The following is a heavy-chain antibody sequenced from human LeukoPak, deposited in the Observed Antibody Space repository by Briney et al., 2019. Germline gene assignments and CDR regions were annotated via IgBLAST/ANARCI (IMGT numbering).Heavy chain of an antibody. J-gene: IGHJ6*03. Sequence: SETLSLTCTVSGGSISSYYWSWIRQPPGKGLEWIGYIYYSGSTNYNPSLKSRVTISVDTSKNQFSLKLSSVTAADTAVYYCARGIRGDYDLNYYYMDVWGKGTTVTVSS. CDR1: GGSISSYY. CDR2: IYYSGST. D-gene: IGHD4-17*01. V-gene: IGHV4-59*12. CDR3: ARGIRGDYDLNYYYMDV.